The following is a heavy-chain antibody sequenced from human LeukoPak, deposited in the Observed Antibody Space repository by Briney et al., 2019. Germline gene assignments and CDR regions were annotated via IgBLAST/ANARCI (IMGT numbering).Heavy chain of an antibody. V-gene: IGHV4-61*01. CDR3: ARGGSGWYVTRFDY. CDR1: GGSISSGNYY. D-gene: IGHD6-19*01. Sequence: SETLSLTCTVSGGSISSGNYYWSWIRQHPGKGLEWIGYIYYSGSTNYNPSLKSRVTISVDTSKNQFSLKLSSVTAADTAVYYCARGGSGWYVTRFDYWGQGTLVTVSS. CDR2: IYYSGST. J-gene: IGHJ4*02.